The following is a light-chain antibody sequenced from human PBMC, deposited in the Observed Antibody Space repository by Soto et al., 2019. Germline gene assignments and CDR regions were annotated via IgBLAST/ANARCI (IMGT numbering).Light chain of an antibody. V-gene: IGKV1-5*03. J-gene: IGKJ1*01. CDR2: KAS. Sequence: DIQMTQSPSAMSASVGDRVTITCRASQGISSWLAWYQQKPGKAPKLLIYKASSLESGVPSRFSGSGSGTEFTLTISSLQPDDFATYYCQQYNSYPWTFGQGTKVDI. CDR1: QGISSW. CDR3: QQYNSYPWT.